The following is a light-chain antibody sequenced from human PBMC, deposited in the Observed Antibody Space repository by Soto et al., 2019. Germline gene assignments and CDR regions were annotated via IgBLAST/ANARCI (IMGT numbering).Light chain of an antibody. CDR1: SSDIGGYNC. CDR2: EVS. CDR3: SSHAGSNYAFL. J-gene: IGLJ1*01. Sequence: QSVLAQPPSASGSPGQSVAISCTGTSSDIGGYNCVSWYQQHPGKAPKLVIYEVSKRPSGVPDRFSGSKSGNTASLTVSGLQAEDEADYYCSSHAGSNYAFLFGTGTKRTVL. V-gene: IGLV2-8*01.